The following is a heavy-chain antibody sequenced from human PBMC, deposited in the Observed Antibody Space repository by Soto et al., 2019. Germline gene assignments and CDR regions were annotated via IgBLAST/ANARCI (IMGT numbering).Heavy chain of an antibody. Sequence: PSETLSLTCFVSGGSVTSYHWSWIRQFPGKGLEWIAYMSYTGNTNYNPSLQSRVTISLDTSKNQFSLKLSSVTAADTAVYYCARFAREENPKVGSWYYFDYWGQGTRVTVSS. V-gene: IGHV4-59*02. D-gene: IGHD6-13*01. CDR3: ARFAREENPKVGSWYYFDY. J-gene: IGHJ4*02. CDR2: MSYTGNT. CDR1: GGSVTSYH.